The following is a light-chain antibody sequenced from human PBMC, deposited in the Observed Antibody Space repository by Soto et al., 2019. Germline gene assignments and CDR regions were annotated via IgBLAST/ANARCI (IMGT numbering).Light chain of an antibody. J-gene: IGLJ2*01. CDR1: TSDVGGYNF. V-gene: IGLV2-8*01. CDR2: AVT. Sequence: QSALTQPPSASGSPGQSVTISCTGTTSDVGGYNFVSWYQLHPGKAPKLMIYAVTKRPSGVPDRFSGSKSGNTASLTVSGLQAEDEADYYCSSYAGSKNFVVFGGGTKLTVL. CDR3: SSYAGSKNFVV.